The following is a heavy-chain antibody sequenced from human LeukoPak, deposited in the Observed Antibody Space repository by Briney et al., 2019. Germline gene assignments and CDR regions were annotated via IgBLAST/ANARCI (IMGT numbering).Heavy chain of an antibody. CDR3: ARRVLDYGVETFEY. Sequence: GESLKISCKGSGYSFTSYWIAGVRQTPGKGLEWMGIIYPGDSDTTYSPSFQGQVTISVDKSISTAYLLWSSLKASDTAMYYCARRVLDYGVETFEYWGQGTLVTVSS. D-gene: IGHD4-17*01. CDR1: GYSFTSYW. V-gene: IGHV5-51*01. J-gene: IGHJ4*02. CDR2: IYPGDSDT.